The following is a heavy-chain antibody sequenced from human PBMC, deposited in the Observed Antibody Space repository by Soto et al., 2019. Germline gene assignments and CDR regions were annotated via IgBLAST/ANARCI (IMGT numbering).Heavy chain of an antibody. J-gene: IGHJ5*02. Sequence: VTSLRISCASSGFTFSIYSMNWFRQAPGKGLEWVSSISSSSSYIYYADSVKGRFTISRDNAKNSLYLQMNSLRAEDTAVYYWARDWYHDPLDRWGEGNLATVAS. CDR3: ARDWYHDPLDR. V-gene: IGHV3-21*01. CDR2: ISSSSSYI. D-gene: IGHD1-1*01. CDR1: GFTFSIYS.